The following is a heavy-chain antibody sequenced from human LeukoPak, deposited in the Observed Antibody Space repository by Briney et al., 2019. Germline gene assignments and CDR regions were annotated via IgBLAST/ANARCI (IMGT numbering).Heavy chain of an antibody. CDR2: ISSSGSTI. V-gene: IGHV3-48*03. CDR1: GFTFSSYE. D-gene: IGHD3-22*01. Sequence: HTGGSLRLSCAASGFTFSSYEMNWVRQAPGKGLEWVSYISSSGSTIYYADSVKGRFTISRDNAKNSLYLQMNSLRAEDTAVYYCARGQLYYDSSGFAYWDQGTLVTVSS. J-gene: IGHJ4*02. CDR3: ARGQLYYDSSGFAY.